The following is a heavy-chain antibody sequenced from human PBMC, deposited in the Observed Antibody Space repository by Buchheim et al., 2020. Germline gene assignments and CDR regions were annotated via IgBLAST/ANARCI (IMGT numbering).Heavy chain of an antibody. CDR1: GYTFTSYY. Sequence: QVQLVQSGAEVKKPGASVKVSCKASGYTFTSYYMHWVRQAPGQGLEWMGIINPSGGSTSYAQKFQGRVTMTRDTSTSTVYMELSSQKSEDTAVYYCARAGRVYCSGGSCYPRRHNWFDPWGQGTL. D-gene: IGHD2-15*01. V-gene: IGHV1-46*03. J-gene: IGHJ5*02. CDR3: ARAGRVYCSGGSCYPRRHNWFDP. CDR2: INPSGGST.